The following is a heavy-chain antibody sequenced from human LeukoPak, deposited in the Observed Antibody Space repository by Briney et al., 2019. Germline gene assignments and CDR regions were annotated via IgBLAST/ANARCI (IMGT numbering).Heavy chain of an antibody. Sequence: SETLSLTCTISGDSTSSDRYYGGWVRQPPGKGLEWIGNIYYSGSTNYNPSLKSRVTISVDTSKNQFSLKLSSVTAADTAVYYCARDLRFLEWAFDIWGQGTMVTVSS. CDR3: ARDLRFLEWAFDI. CDR2: IYYSGST. J-gene: IGHJ3*02. V-gene: IGHV4-61*01. D-gene: IGHD3-3*01. CDR1: GDSTSSDRYY.